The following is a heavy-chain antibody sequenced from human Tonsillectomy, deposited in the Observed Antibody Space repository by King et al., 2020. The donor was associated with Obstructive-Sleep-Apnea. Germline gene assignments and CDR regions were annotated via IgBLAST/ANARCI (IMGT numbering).Heavy chain of an antibody. CDR3: ARVGDITYYYDSSGSQD. Sequence: QLVQSGAEVKKPGASVKVSCKASGYTFTDYYMHWVRQAPGQGLEWMGWINPNSGGTNYAQKFQGRVTMTRDTSISTAYMELSRLRSDDTAVYYCARVGDITYYYDSSGSQDWDQGTLVTVSS. V-gene: IGHV1-2*02. CDR2: INPNSGGT. D-gene: IGHD3-22*01. CDR1: GYTFTDYY. J-gene: IGHJ4*02.